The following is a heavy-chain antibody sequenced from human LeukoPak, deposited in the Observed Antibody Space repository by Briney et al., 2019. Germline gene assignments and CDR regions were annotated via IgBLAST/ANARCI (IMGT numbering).Heavy chain of an antibody. J-gene: IGHJ4*02. Sequence: DPGGSLRLSCAASGFTFSTYSMQWVRQAPGKGLEWVSSISRSSYDTFYAESVRGRFTISRDNAKNSLYLQMNSLGAEDTAVYYCARVSEVGDSWSGKLGNLDYWGQGNLVTVSS. CDR3: ARVSEVGDSWSGKLGNLDY. V-gene: IGHV3-21*01. CDR1: GFTFSTYS. CDR2: ISRSSYDT. D-gene: IGHD3-3*01.